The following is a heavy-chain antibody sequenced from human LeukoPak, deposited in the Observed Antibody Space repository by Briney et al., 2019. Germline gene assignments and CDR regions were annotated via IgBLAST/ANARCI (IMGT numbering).Heavy chain of an antibody. CDR3: ARSNSSAFDI. D-gene: IGHD4-23*01. Sequence: PAGRSLRLSCAASEFTLRTYWMSWVRQAPGKGLEWVANIKQDGSEKYYVDSVKGRFTISRDNAKNSLYLQMSSLRAEDTAVYYCARSNSSAFDIWGQGTTVTVSS. CDR1: EFTLRTYW. CDR2: IKQDGSEK. J-gene: IGHJ3*02. V-gene: IGHV3-7*01.